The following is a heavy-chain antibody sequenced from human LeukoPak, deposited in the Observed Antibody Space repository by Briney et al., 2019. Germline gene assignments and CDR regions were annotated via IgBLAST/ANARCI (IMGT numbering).Heavy chain of an antibody. D-gene: IGHD6-13*01. V-gene: IGHV3-53*01. CDR2: MYSGGDT. CDR3: ARDAPQVPAAGVLAS. Sequence: GGSLRLSCAASGFTVSDNYMSWVRQAPGKGLEWVSVMYSGGDTYYADSVKGRFTFSRDISKNTLYLQMNGLRTEDTAMYYCARDAPQVPAAGVLASWGQGTLVTVSS. J-gene: IGHJ5*02. CDR1: GFTVSDNY.